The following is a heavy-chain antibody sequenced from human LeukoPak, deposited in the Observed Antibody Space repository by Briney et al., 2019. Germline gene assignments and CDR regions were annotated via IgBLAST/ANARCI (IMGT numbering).Heavy chain of an antibody. CDR1: GGSISSNY. J-gene: IGHJ5*02. V-gene: IGHV4-59*01. CDR2: IYYSGST. D-gene: IGHD6-19*01. Sequence: SETLSLTCTVSGGSISSNYWSWIRQPPEKGLEWIGYIYYSGSTNYNPSLKSRVTISVDTSKNQFSLKLSSVTAADTAVYYCASEVAGPGFNWFDPWGQGTLVTVSS. CDR3: ASEVAGPGFNWFDP.